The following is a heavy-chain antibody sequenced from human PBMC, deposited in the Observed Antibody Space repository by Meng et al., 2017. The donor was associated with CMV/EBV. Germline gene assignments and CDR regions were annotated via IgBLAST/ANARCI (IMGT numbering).Heavy chain of an antibody. D-gene: IGHD3-10*01. CDR3: ARSYYGSGTFDY. CDR2: ISSSSSYI. V-gene: IGHV3-21*01. CDR1: GFTFSSYS. Sequence: GGSLRLSCATSGFTFSSYSMNWVRQAPGKGLEWVSSISSSSSYIYYADSVKGRFTISRDNAKNSLYLQMNSLRAEDTAVYYCARSYYGSGTFDYWGQGTLVTVSS. J-gene: IGHJ4*02.